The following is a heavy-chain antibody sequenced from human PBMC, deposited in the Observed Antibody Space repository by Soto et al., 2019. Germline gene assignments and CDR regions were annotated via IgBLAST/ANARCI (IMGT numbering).Heavy chain of an antibody. CDR2: ISYDGSNK. Sequence: AGGSLRLSCAASGFTFSSYAMHWVRQAPGKGLEWVAVISYDGSNKYYADSVKGRFTISRDNSKNTLYLQMNSLRAEDTAVYYCARPVRAGYYGSGSYYSGDYWGQGTLVTVSS. CDR1: GFTFSSYA. CDR3: ARPVRAGYYGSGSYYSGDY. J-gene: IGHJ4*02. D-gene: IGHD3-10*01. V-gene: IGHV3-30-3*01.